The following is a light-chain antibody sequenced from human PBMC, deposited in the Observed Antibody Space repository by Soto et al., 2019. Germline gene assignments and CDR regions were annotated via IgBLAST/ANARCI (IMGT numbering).Light chain of an antibody. CDR1: STDLVSYNR. CDR2: EVS. J-gene: IGLJ1*01. Sequence: QSALTQPPSVSGPPGQSVTISCTGTSTDLVSYNRVSWYQQPPGTAPKLMIYEVSKRPSGVPDRFSGSKSGTSASLAISGLRSEDEADYYCAAWDDSLSGFVFGTGTKVTVL. V-gene: IGLV2-18*01. CDR3: AAWDDSLSGFV.